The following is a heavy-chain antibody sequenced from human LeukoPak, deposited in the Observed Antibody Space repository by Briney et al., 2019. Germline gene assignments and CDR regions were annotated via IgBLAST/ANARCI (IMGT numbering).Heavy chain of an antibody. J-gene: IGHJ4*02. D-gene: IGHD6-6*01. V-gene: IGHV3-15*01. Sequence: GGSLRLSCVGSGFSFSDTWMSWVRQSPGKGLEWVGRIKSKTDGGTTDYAAPVKGRFTISRDDSKNTAYLQMNSLKTEDTAVYYCTRLRYSSSSLPFDYWGQGTLVTVSS. CDR3: TRLRYSSSSLPFDY. CDR1: GFSFSDTW. CDR2: IKSKTDGGTT.